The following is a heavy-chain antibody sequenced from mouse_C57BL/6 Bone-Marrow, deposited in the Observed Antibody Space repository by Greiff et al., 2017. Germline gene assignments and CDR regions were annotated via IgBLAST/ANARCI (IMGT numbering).Heavy chain of an antibody. CDR2: IDPETGGT. J-gene: IGHJ2*01. CDR1: GYTFTDYE. D-gene: IGHD1-1*01. Sequence: QVQLQQSGAELVRPGASVTLSCKASGYTFTDYEMHWVKQTPVNGLEWIGAIDPETGGTAYNQKFKGKAILTADKSSSTAYMELRSLTSEDSAVYYCTRENDCCCSSQRDQGTTLTVTS. V-gene: IGHV1-15*01. CDR3: TRENDCCCSSQ.